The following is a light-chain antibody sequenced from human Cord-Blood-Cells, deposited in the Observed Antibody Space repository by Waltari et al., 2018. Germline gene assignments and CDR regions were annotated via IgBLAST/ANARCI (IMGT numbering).Light chain of an antibody. V-gene: IGLV5-45*02. CDR2: YKSDSDK. Sequence: ALLTMPSYLSAYPGASSILTCTLRPAIKVATYRISCYQKKPGSPPQYLLRYKSDSDKQQGSGVPSRFSGSKDASANAGILLISGLQSEDEADYYCMIWHSSAWVFGGGTKLTVL. J-gene: IGLJ3*02. CDR3: MIWHSSAWV. CDR1: PAIKVATYR.